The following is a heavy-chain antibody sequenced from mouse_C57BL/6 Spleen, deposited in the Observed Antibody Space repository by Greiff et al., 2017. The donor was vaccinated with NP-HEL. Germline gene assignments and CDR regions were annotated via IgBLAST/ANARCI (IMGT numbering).Heavy chain of an antibody. CDR1: GYAFSSYW. CDR2: IYPGDGDT. Sequence: VQLQQSGAELVKPGASVKISCKASGYAFSSYWMNWVKQRPGEGLEWIGQIYPGDGDTNYNGKFKGKATLTADKDSSTAYMQLSSLTSEDSAVYFCARSLYYYGSRGYAMDYWGQGTSVTVSS. D-gene: IGHD1-1*01. J-gene: IGHJ4*01. V-gene: IGHV1-80*01. CDR3: ARSLYYYGSRGYAMDY.